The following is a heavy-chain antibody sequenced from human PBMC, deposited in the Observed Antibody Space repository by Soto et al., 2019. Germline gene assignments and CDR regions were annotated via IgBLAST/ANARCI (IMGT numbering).Heavy chain of an antibody. CDR3: ARDKGYYDSSGYYFIDY. V-gene: IGHV3-30-3*01. D-gene: IGHD3-22*01. CDR2: ISYDGSNK. J-gene: IGHJ4*02. Sequence: QVQLVESGGGVVQPGRSLRLSCAASGFTFSSYAMHWVRQAPGKGLEWVAVISYDGSNKYYADSVKGRFTISRDNSKNKLYLQMNSLRAEDTAVYYCARDKGYYDSSGYYFIDYWGQGTLVTVSS. CDR1: GFTFSSYA.